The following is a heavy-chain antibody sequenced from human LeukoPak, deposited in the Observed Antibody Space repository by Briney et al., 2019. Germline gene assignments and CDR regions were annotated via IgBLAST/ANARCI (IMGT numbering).Heavy chain of an antibody. CDR1: GFTFSSYA. D-gene: IGHD2-8*01. V-gene: IGHV3-23*01. Sequence: GGSLRLSCAPSGFTFSSYAMSWVRQAPGKGLEWVSAISGSGGSTYYADTVKGRFTISRDNSKNTLYLQMNSLRAEDTAVYYCAKVLGYCTNGVCFRAFDIWGQGTMVTVSS. J-gene: IGHJ3*02. CDR3: AKVLGYCTNGVCFRAFDI. CDR2: ISGSGGST.